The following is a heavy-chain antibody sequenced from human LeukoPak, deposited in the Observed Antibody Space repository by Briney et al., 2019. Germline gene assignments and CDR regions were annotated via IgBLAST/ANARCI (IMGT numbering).Heavy chain of an antibody. CDR3: AKGGLTVLDY. D-gene: IGHD2-8*02. Sequence: GGSLRLSCAASGFTFSSYWMSWVRQAPGKGLEWVANIKQDGSDKYYADSVRGRFTISRDNSKNTMYMQMNSLRAEDTAVYYCAKGGLTVLDYWGQGTLVTVSS. CDR1: GFTFSSYW. V-gene: IGHV3-7*01. J-gene: IGHJ4*02. CDR2: IKQDGSDK.